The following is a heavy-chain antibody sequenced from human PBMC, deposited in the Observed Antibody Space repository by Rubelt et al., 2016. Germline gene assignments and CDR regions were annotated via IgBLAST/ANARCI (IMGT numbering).Heavy chain of an antibody. CDR2: VYPGDSDT. CDR1: GYSVTNYW. CDR3: ARRQYYGSGSYRYFDY. Sequence: ISCKGSGYSVTNYWVGWVRQMPGNGLEWMGIVYPGDSDTRYSPSFEGQVTISADKSISTAYLQWSSLKASDTAMYYCARRQYYGSGSYRYFDYWGQGTLVTVSS. J-gene: IGHJ4*02. V-gene: IGHV5-51*01. D-gene: IGHD3-10*01.